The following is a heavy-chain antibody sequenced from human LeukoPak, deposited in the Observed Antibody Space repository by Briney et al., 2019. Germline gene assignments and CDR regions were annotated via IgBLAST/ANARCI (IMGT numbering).Heavy chain of an antibody. Sequence: PGGSLRLSCAASGFTFSSYWMYWVRQAPGKGLMWVSRCDSDGSGTTYVDSVKGRFTVSRDNAKNTLYPQMSSLRAEDTAVYYCATSSVWGGAFNIWGQGTMVTVSS. J-gene: IGHJ3*02. D-gene: IGHD3-16*01. CDR3: ATSSVWGGAFNI. CDR1: GFTFSSYW. V-gene: IGHV3-74*01. CDR2: CDSDGSGT.